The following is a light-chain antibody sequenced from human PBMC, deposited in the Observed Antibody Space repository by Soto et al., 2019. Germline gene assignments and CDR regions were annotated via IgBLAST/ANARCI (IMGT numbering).Light chain of an antibody. Sequence: EIVMTQSPATLSVSPGERATLSCRASQSVSSNLAWYQQKPGQAPRLLIYGASTRATGIPARFSGSGSGTEFTLTISSLQSEDFAVYYCQHYKNWPRTCGQGTKVEIK. CDR1: QSVSSN. CDR2: GAS. J-gene: IGKJ1*01. V-gene: IGKV3-15*01. CDR3: QHYKNWPRT.